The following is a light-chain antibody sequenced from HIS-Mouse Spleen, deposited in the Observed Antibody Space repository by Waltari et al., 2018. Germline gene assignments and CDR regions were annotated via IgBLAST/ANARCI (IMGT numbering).Light chain of an antibody. CDR3: QVWDSSSDHVV. Sequence: SYVLTQPPSVSVAPGKTARITCGGNNIGSKSVHWYQQKPGQAPVLVVYDDSDRPSGMPERVSGSNSGNTATLTISRVEAGDEADYYCQVWDSSSDHVVCGGGTKLTVL. CDR2: DDS. V-gene: IGLV3-21*03. CDR1: NIGSKS. J-gene: IGLJ2*01.